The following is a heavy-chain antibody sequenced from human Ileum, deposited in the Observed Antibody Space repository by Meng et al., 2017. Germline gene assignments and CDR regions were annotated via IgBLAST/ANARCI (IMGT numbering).Heavy chain of an antibody. CDR3: VRHGGKYFDS. V-gene: IGHV4-4*02. J-gene: IGHJ4*02. D-gene: IGHD2-15*01. CDR2: IYLAGSP. CDR1: GGTISSSFY. Sequence: VPRQEAGQGPVEPSGTLSLPCTASGGTISSSFYWSWVRRSPGKGLACIGQIYLAGSPNYNPSLESRVTISVDKSKNQFSLRLTSVTAADTALFYCVRHGGKYFDSWGQGTLVTVSS.